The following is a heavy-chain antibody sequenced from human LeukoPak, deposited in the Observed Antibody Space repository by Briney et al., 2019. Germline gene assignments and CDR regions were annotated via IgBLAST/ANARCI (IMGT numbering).Heavy chain of an antibody. D-gene: IGHD2-2*01. Sequence: GSSVNVSCKASGGTFSSYAISWVRQAPGQGLEWMGGIIPIFGTANYAQKFQGRVTITADESTSTAYMELSSLRSEDTAVYYCAGSVVVPAAMPYYYYYYGMDVWGQGTTVTVSS. V-gene: IGHV1-69*01. CDR1: GGTFSSYA. J-gene: IGHJ6*02. CDR3: AGSVVVPAAMPYYYYYYGMDV. CDR2: IIPIFGTA.